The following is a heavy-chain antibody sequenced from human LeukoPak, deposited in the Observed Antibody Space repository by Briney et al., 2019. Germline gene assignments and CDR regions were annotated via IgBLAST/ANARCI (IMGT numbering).Heavy chain of an antibody. Sequence: GGSLRLSCAASGFTLSYYAMSWVRQAPGKGLEWVSVTSASGDSTYYADSVEGRFTISRDNSKSTLYLQMNSLRAEDTAVYYCAKHPYGFDSWGQGTLVTVSS. J-gene: IGHJ4*02. D-gene: IGHD4-17*01. CDR1: GFTLSYYA. CDR3: AKHPYGFDS. CDR2: TSASGDST. V-gene: IGHV3-23*01.